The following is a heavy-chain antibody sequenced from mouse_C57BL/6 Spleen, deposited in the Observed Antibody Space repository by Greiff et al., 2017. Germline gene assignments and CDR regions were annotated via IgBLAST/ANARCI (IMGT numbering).Heavy chain of an antibody. Sequence: VQLQQPGAELVMPGASVKLSCKASGYTFTSYWMHWVKQRPGQGLEWIGEIDPSDSYTNYNQKFKGKSTLTVDKSSSTAYMQLSSLISEDSAVYYCAREGSLYAIDYWGQGTSVTVSS. CDR2: IDPSDSYT. J-gene: IGHJ4*01. V-gene: IGHV1-69*01. CDR1: GYTFTSYW. CDR3: AREGSLYAIDY. D-gene: IGHD1-1*02.